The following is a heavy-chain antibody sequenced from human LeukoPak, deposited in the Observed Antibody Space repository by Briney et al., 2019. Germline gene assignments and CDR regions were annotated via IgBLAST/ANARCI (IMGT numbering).Heavy chain of an antibody. Sequence: GASVKVSCKASGYSFVLYGISWVRQAPGEGPEWMGWISGSTGDTNYAQKSQGRVTMTRDTSISTAYMELSRLRSDDTAVYYCARDQGTATSHAFDYWGQGTLVTVSS. V-gene: IGHV1-18*01. CDR3: ARDQGTATSHAFDY. J-gene: IGHJ4*02. D-gene: IGHD5-18*01. CDR1: GYSFVLYG. CDR2: ISGSTGDT.